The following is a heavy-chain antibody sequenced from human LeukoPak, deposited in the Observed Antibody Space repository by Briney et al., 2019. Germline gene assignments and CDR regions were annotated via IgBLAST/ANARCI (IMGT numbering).Heavy chain of an antibody. V-gene: IGHV3-21*01. Sequence: GGSLTLSCAASGFTFSSYSMNWVRQAPGKGLEWVSSISSSSSYIYYADSVKGRFTISRDNAKNSMFMQMNSLRAEDTAVYYCARDSRWAGLAEYFQHWGQGTLVTVSS. CDR2: ISSSSSYI. CDR3: ARDSRWAGLAEYFQH. D-gene: IGHD3/OR15-3a*01. CDR1: GFTFSSYS. J-gene: IGHJ1*01.